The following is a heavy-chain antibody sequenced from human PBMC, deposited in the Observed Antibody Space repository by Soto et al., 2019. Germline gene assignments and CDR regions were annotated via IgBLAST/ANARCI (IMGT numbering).Heavy chain of an antibody. J-gene: IGHJ5*02. Sequence: SETLSLTCTVSGGSISSSSYYWGWIRQPPGKGLEWIGSIYYSGSTYYNPSLKSRVTISVDTSKNQFSLKLSSVTAADTAVYYCARVRAAAGIWGYNWFDPWGQGTLVTVSS. CDR1: GGSISSSSYY. CDR3: ARVRAAAGIWGYNWFDP. D-gene: IGHD6-13*01. V-gene: IGHV4-39*07. CDR2: IYYSGST.